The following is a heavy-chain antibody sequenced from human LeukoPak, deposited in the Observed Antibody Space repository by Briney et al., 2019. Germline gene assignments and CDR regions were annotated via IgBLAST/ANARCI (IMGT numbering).Heavy chain of an antibody. V-gene: IGHV1-18*01. J-gene: IGHJ3*02. CDR3: ARDRDFEYSSSNAFDI. D-gene: IGHD6-6*01. CDR2: ISTYNGDT. Sequence: ASVKVSCKASGYPFTTYGISWVRQAPGQGLEWMGWISTYNGDTNYAQKFQGRVIMTTDTSTSTAYIELRSLRSDDTAVYYCARDRDFEYSSSNAFDIWGQGTMVTVSS. CDR1: GYPFTTYG.